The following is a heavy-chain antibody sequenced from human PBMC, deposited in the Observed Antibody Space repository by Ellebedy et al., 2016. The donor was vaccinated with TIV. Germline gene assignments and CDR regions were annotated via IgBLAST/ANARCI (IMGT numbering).Heavy chain of an antibody. Sequence: SVKVSXKASRGTFSSYAISWVRQAPGQGLEWMGRIIPILGIANYAQKFQGRVTITADKSTSSAYMALSSLRSEDTAVYYCASHAGGSYYYGMDVWGQGTTVTVSS. D-gene: IGHD3-10*01. CDR1: RGTFSSYA. V-gene: IGHV1-69*04. J-gene: IGHJ6*02. CDR3: ASHAGGSYYYGMDV. CDR2: IIPILGIA.